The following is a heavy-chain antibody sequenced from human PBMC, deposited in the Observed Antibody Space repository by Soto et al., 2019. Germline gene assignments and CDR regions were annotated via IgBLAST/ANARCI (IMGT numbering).Heavy chain of an antibody. CDR2: IIPIFGTA. Sequence: SGKVSCKASGGTFSSYAISWVRQAPGQGLEWMGGIIPIFGTANYAQKFQGRVTITADESTSTAYMELSSLRSEDTAVYYCASDYCSSTSCYSYRNWFDPWGQGTLVTVSS. D-gene: IGHD2-2*01. CDR3: ASDYCSSTSCYSYRNWFDP. CDR1: GGTFSSYA. V-gene: IGHV1-69*13. J-gene: IGHJ5*02.